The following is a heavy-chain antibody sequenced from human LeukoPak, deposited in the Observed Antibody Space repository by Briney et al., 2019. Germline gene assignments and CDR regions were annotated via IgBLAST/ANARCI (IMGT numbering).Heavy chain of an antibody. J-gene: IGHJ4*02. Sequence: SETLSLTCTVSGGSLSSYYWSWIRQPPGKGLEWIGYIYYSGSTNYTPSLKSRVTISVDTSKTQYSLKLRSVTAADTAVYYCASTHSSGYYRYFDYWGQGTLVTVS. V-gene: IGHV4-59*01. CDR3: ASTHSSGYYRYFDY. D-gene: IGHD3-22*01. CDR2: IYYSGST. CDR1: GGSLSSYY.